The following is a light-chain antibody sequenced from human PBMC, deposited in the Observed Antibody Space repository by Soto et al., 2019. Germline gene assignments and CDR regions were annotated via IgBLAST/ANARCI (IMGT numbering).Light chain of an antibody. Sequence: DIPMTQSPPSLSASVGDRVTITCQASQGISTFLNWYQQKPGKAPRLLIYTASSLQSGVPSRFSGSGSGTDFTLTISNMQPEDFATYYCHQSYSTPLTFGGGTKVEIK. CDR2: TAS. CDR3: HQSYSTPLT. CDR1: QGISTF. J-gene: IGKJ4*01. V-gene: IGKV1-39*01.